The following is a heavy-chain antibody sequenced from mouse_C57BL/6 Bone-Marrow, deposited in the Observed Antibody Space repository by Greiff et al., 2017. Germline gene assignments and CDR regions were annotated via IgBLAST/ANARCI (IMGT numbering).Heavy chain of an antibody. CDR2: IYPRSGNT. V-gene: IGHV1-81*01. J-gene: IGHJ3*01. CDR3: ARRDYYGSSYAY. CDR1: GYTFTSYG. D-gene: IGHD1-1*01. Sequence: VQLQQSGAELARPGASVKLSCKASGYTFTSYGISWVKQRTGQGLEWIGEIYPRSGNTYYNEKFKGKATLTADKSSSTAYMELRSLTSEDSAVYFCARRDYYGSSYAYWGQGALVTVSA.